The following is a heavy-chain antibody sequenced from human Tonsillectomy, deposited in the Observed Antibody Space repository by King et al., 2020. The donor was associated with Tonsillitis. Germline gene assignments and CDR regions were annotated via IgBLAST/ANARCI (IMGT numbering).Heavy chain of an antibody. CDR1: GYTFTDYY. CDR3: ARVAYNHEREDFQH. J-gene: IGHJ1*01. V-gene: IGHV1-2*02. CDR2: INPNSGDT. D-gene: IGHD1-14*01. Sequence: QLVQSGAEVKKPGASVKVSCKASGYTFTDYYMYWVRQAPGQGLEWMGWINPNSGDTSYAQKLQGRVTMTRDTSLSTAYMELSRLISDDTAVYYCARVAYNHEREDFQHWGQGTLVTVSS.